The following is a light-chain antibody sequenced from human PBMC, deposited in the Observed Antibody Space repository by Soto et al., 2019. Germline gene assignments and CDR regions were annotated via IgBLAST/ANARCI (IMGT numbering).Light chain of an antibody. CDR3: QRYSVSPWT. J-gene: IGKJ1*01. CDR2: GAS. CDR1: EIITTRF. Sequence: EIVLTQSPGTLSLSPGERATLSCRASEIITTRFIAWYQQKRGQAPRLVIWGASRRATGIPDRFSGSGSGTDFTLTVSRLEPEDFAVYYCQRYSVSPWTFGQGTKVDIK. V-gene: IGKV3-20*01.